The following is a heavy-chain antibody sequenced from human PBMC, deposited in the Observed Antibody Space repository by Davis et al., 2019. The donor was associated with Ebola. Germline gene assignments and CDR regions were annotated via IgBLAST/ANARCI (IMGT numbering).Heavy chain of an antibody. CDR2: INHSGST. CDR1: GDSISSYY. CDR3: ARGGIQLWLMDYYYYGMDV. J-gene: IGHJ6*02. Sequence: MPSETLSLTCTVSGDSISSYYWSWIRQPPGKGLEWIGEINHSGSTNYNPSLKSRVTISVDTSKNQFSLKLSSVTAADTAVYYCARGGIQLWLMDYYYYGMDVWGQGTTVTVSS. D-gene: IGHD5-18*01. V-gene: IGHV4-34*01.